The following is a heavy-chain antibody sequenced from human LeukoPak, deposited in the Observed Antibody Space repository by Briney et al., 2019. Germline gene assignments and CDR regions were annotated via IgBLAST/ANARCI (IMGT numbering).Heavy chain of an antibody. J-gene: IGHJ4*02. CDR1: GFTFSSYG. D-gene: IGHD3-3*01. Sequence: GGSLRLSCAASGFTFSSYGMHWVRQAPGKGLEWVAVIWYDGSNKYYADSVKGRFTISRDNSKNTLDLQMNSLRAEDTAVYYCARDRSYDFWSGYSAPDYWGQGTLVTVSS. V-gene: IGHV3-33*01. CDR3: ARDRSYDFWSGYSAPDY. CDR2: IWYDGSNK.